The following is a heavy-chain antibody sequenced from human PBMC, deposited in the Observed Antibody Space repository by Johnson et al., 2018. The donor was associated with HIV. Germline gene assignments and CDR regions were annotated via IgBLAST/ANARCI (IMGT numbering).Heavy chain of an antibody. V-gene: IGHV3-15*01. CDR1: GFTFSDAW. Sequence: VQLVESGGGLVEPGGSLRLSCVASGFTFSDAWMNWVRQAPGKGLAWVGRIKSNTEDGTTDYGTPVKGRFTISRDDSKNTLYLQMNSLMTEDTAVYYCSTGDIVVVVGAILLPLHDAFDIWGQGTMVTVSS. J-gene: IGHJ3*02. CDR3: STGDIVVVVGAILLPLHDAFDI. CDR2: IKSNTEDGTT. D-gene: IGHD2-15*01.